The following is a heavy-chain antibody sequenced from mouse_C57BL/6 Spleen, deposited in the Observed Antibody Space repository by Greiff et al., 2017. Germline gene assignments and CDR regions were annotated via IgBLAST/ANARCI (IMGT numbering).Heavy chain of an antibody. Sequence: QVQLKQPGTELVKPGASVKLSCKASGYTFTSYWMHWVKQRPGQGLEWIGNINPSNGGTNYNEKFKSKATLTVDKSSSTAYMQRSSLTSEDSAVYYGARTPITTVVARGYFDVWGTGTTVTVSS. J-gene: IGHJ1*03. D-gene: IGHD1-1*01. CDR1: GYTFTSYW. CDR3: ARTPITTVVARGYFDV. V-gene: IGHV1-53*01. CDR2: INPSNGGT.